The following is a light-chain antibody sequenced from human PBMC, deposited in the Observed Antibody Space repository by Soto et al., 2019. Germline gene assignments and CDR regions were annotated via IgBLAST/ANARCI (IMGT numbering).Light chain of an antibody. Sequence: DIVMTQSPATLSVSHGGRATLSCRDSQSISDTLAWYQQRPGQATRLLIHGATTRATGIPARFSGSGSGTEFTPTISSLQSEDFTVYYCQQYNNWPRTFGQGTKVDIK. J-gene: IGKJ1*01. CDR2: GAT. V-gene: IGKV3-15*01. CDR1: QSISDT. CDR3: QQYNNWPRT.